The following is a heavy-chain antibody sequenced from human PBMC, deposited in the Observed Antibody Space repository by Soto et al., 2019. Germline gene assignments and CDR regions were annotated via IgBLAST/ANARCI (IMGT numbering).Heavy chain of an antibody. V-gene: IGHV3-33*01. D-gene: IGHD2-15*01. J-gene: IGHJ6*02. CDR3: ARDEGIGVNCYYYGMDV. CDR1: GFTFSSYG. Sequence: QVQLVESGGGVVQPGRSLRLSCAASGFTFSSYGMHWVRKAPGKGLEWVAVIWYDGSNKYYADSVKGRFTISRDNSKNPLSRQMDSLRAGDTAVYYCARDEGIGVNCYYYGMDVWGQGTTVTVSS. CDR2: IWYDGSNK.